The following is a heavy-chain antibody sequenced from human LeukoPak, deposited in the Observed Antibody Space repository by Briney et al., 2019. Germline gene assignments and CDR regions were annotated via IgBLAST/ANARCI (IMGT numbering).Heavy chain of an antibody. CDR2: INPKSGGT. Sequence: ASVKVSCKTSGYTFSDYSIHWVRQAPGQGLEWMGWINPKSGGTNYARKFQGRVTLTGDTSISTTYMEVTRLRSDDTAVYYCARSSAHIAAAGMDWFDPWGQGTLVTVSS. CDR3: ARSSAHIAAAGMDWFDP. V-gene: IGHV1-2*02. CDR1: GYTFSDYS. D-gene: IGHD6-13*01. J-gene: IGHJ5*02.